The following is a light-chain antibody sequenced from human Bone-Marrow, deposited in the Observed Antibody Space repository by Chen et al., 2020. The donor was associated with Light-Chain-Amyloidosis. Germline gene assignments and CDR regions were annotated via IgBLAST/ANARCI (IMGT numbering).Light chain of an antibody. CDR3: QQYDLEFT. CDR2: DAS. J-gene: IGKJ3*01. CDR1: EDISKF. V-gene: IGKV1-33*01. Sequence: DIQMTQSPSSLSASVGDRVTITCQASEDISKFLNWYQQKPGQAPKLLIYDASILQIGVPSRFSESGSGTDFTFTISSLQPEDIATYYCQQYDLEFTFGPGTKVDI.